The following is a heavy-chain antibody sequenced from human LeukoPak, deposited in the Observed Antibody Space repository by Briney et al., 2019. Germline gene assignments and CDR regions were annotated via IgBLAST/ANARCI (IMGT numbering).Heavy chain of an antibody. CDR3: ARERPQLGTGTSWGFDY. J-gene: IGHJ4*02. D-gene: IGHD1-1*01. Sequence: PGGSPRLSCAAPGYTSTSYTMRSVPQAPGEGLECVSLTFGGGSTYYADSVKGRFTISRDNSKNTLYLQMNSLRAEDTAVYYCARERPQLGTGTSWGFDYCGQGTLLTVSS. V-gene: IGHV3-53*01. CDR2: TFGGGST. CDR1: GYTSTSYT.